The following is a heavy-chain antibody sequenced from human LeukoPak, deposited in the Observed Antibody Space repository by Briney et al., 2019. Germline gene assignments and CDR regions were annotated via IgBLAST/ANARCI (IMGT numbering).Heavy chain of an antibody. CDR2: INPNSGGT. D-gene: IGHD3-10*01. V-gene: IGHV1-2*02. Sequence: ASVKVSCKASGYSFTSYGISWVRQAPGQGLEWMGWINPNSGGTNYAQKFQGRVTMTRDTSISTAYMELSRLRSDDTAVYYCARELGVSASFDYWGQGTLVTVSS. CDR3: ARELGVSASFDY. CDR1: GYSFTSYG. J-gene: IGHJ4*02.